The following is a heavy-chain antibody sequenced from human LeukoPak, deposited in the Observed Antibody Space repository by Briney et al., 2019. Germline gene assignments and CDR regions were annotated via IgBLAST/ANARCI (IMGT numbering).Heavy chain of an antibody. Sequence: GGTLRLSCAASGFTFSSYGMSWVRQAPGKGLEWVSAISGSGGSTYYADSVKGWFTISRDNSKNTLYLQMNSLRAENTAVYYCAKDIVVPAAPLYYFDYWGQGTLVTASS. D-gene: IGHD2-2*01. J-gene: IGHJ4*02. V-gene: IGHV3-23*01. CDR1: GFTFSSYG. CDR3: AKDIVVPAAPLYYFDY. CDR2: ISGSGGST.